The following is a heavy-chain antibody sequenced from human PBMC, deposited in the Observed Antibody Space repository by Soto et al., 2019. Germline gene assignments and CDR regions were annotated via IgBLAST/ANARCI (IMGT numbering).Heavy chain of an antibody. CDR1: GGSISSGGYS. CDR2: VYHSWGS. J-gene: IGHJ6*02. CDR3: VRQGFGALHGLLDV. D-gene: IGHD3-10*01. Sequence: SETLSLTCTVSGGSISSGGYSWNWIRQLPGKGLEWIGYVYHSWGSHYNPSLKSRVAISLDTSKSQFSLKLTSVTATDTVVYYCVRQGFGALHGLLDVWGQGTTVTVSS. V-gene: IGHV4-61*08.